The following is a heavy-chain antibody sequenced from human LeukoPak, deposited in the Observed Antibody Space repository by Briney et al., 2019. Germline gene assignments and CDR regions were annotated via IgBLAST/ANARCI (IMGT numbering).Heavy chain of an antibody. CDR1: GFTFKTYT. CDR2: ISRTSNTI. CDR3: AREITIYFDTTGYVENDS. D-gene: IGHD3-9*01. J-gene: IGHJ4*02. Sequence: PGGSLRLSCVASGFTFKTYTMNWVRQAPGKGLEWVSSISRTSNTIHYIDSVKGRFTVSRDNAQNSLYLQMNSLRVEDTAVYYCAREITIYFDTTGYVENDSWGQGTLVTVSS. V-gene: IGHV3-48*04.